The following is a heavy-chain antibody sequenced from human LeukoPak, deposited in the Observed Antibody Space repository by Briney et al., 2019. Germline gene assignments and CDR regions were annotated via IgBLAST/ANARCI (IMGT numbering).Heavy chain of an antibody. D-gene: IGHD6-19*01. CDR3: ARRIAVAGDFDY. CDR1: GGSISSGDYY. V-gene: IGHV4-30-4*01. Sequence: SETLSLTCTVSGGSISSGDYYWSWIRQPPGKGLEWIGYIYYSGSTYYNPSLKSRVTISVDTSKNQFSLKLSSVTAADTAVYYCARRIAVAGDFDYWGQGTLVTVSS. CDR2: IYYSGST. J-gene: IGHJ4*02.